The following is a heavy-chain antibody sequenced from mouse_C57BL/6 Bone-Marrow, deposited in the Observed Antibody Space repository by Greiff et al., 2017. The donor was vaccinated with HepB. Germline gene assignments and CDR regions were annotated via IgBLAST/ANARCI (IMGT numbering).Heavy chain of an antibody. Sequence: VQLQQSGAELVRPGASVKLSCTASGFNFKDYYMHLVKQRPEQGLEWIGRIDPEDGDTEYAPKFKGKATMTADTTSNTAYLQLSSLTSEDTAVYYDTRVTTVVATDFDYWGQGTTLTVSS. D-gene: IGHD1-1*01. CDR3: TRVTTVVATDFDY. CDR2: IDPEDGDT. J-gene: IGHJ2*01. CDR1: GFNFKDYY. V-gene: IGHV14-1*01.